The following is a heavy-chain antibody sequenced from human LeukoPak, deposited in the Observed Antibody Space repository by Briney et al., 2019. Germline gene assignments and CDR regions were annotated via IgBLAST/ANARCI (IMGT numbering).Heavy chain of an antibody. CDR1: GYTFTSYG. D-gene: IGHD1-26*01. CDR2: ISTNTGNP. CDR3: ARASTPKVGATIYFFDY. Sequence: ASVKVSCKASGYTFTSYGISWVRQAPGQGLEWMGWISTNTGNPTYAQGFTGRFVFSLDTSVSTAYLQIDSLESEDTAVYYCARASTPKVGATIYFFDYWGQGTLVTVSS. J-gene: IGHJ4*02. V-gene: IGHV7-4-1*01.